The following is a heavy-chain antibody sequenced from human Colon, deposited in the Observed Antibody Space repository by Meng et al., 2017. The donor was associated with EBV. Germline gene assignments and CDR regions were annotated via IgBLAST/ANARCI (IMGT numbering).Heavy chain of an antibody. CDR1: GYIFTGYN. Sequence: QVQLVRVGVVVKAPGAAWRVSCTSSGYIFTGYNIHRVRAAPGQGLGWVRRINPNSGATKYAQKFQGRVTMTTDASSSTTYMELSRLRSDDTALYYCARDRSVGRIDHWGQGTLVTVSS. CDR3: ARDRSVGRIDH. CDR2: INPNSGAT. D-gene: IGHD3-10*01. J-gene: IGHJ4*02. V-gene: IGHV1-2*06.